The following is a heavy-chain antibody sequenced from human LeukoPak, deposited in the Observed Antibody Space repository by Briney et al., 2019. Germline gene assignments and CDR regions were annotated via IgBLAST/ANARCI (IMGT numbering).Heavy chain of an antibody. Sequence: ASVKVSCKASGYTFTGYYMHWVRQAPGQGLAWMGRINPNSGGTNYAQKFQGRVTMTRDTSISTAYMELSRLRSDDTAVYYCARSNYGSGSYSVYWGQGTLVTVSS. CDR3: ARSNYGSGSYSVY. CDR1: GYTFTGYY. D-gene: IGHD3-10*01. J-gene: IGHJ4*02. CDR2: INPNSGGT. V-gene: IGHV1-2*06.